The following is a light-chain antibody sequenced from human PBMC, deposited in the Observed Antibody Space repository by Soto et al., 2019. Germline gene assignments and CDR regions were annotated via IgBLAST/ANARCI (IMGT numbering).Light chain of an antibody. J-gene: IGKJ3*01. CDR3: QQYDNFPFT. V-gene: IGKV1-33*01. Sequence: DIQMTQSPSSLSASVGDRVTITCQASQDIRNYLNWYQQKPGKAPNLLIYEASNLETGVPSRFSGSGSGTDFTLTISSLQPEDIATYYCQQYDNFPFTFGPGTKVDIK. CDR2: EAS. CDR1: QDIRNY.